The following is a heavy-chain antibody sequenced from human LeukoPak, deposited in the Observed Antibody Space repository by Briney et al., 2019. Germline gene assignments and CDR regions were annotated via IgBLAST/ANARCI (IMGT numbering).Heavy chain of an antibody. Sequence: GESLKISCQVSGYKFTNYWIRWVRQMPGKGLEWVGIIYPGDSDIRYSPSFQGQVTISVDKSISTAYLQWSSLKASDTAMYYCTRHPFEDWGQGTLVTVSS. D-gene: IGHD2/OR15-2a*01. CDR2: IYPGDSDI. V-gene: IGHV5-51*01. CDR1: GYKFTNYW. CDR3: TRHPFED. J-gene: IGHJ4*02.